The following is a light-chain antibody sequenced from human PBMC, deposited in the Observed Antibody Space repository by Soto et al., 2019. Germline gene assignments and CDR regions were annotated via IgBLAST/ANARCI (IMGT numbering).Light chain of an antibody. CDR2: ATS. V-gene: IGKV1-39*01. CDR1: QSISNY. Sequence: DIQMTQSPSSLSASVGDRVTITCRASQSISNYLNWYQQKPGKAPELLIYATSSLQSGVPSRFSGSGSGTDFTLTISSLQPEDFATYYCQQSYSTPWTFGQGTKVDI. CDR3: QQSYSTPWT. J-gene: IGKJ1*01.